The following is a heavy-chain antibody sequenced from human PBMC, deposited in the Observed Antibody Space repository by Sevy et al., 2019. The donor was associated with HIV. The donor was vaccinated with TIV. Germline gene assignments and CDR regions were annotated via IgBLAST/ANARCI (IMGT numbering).Heavy chain of an antibody. V-gene: IGHV3-53*01. CDR2: VYSDLRT. D-gene: IGHD5-12*01. Sequence: GGSLRLSCAVSGFTVSNNFLNWVRQSPGKGLEWVSTVYSDLRTFYADSVKGRFTVSRDDPKNALYLQMNSLRAEDTAVYYCARVIDGYHREFNYSYYYMDVWGKGTTVTVSS. CDR3: ARVIDGYHREFNYSYYYMDV. CDR1: GFTVSNNF. J-gene: IGHJ6*03.